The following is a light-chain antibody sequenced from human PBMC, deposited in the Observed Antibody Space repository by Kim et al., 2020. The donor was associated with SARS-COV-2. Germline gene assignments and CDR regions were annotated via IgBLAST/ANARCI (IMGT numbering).Light chain of an antibody. CDR3: QSYDSSLSGHYV. Sequence: QPVLTQPPSVSGAPGQRVTISCTGSSSNIGAGYDVHWYQQLPGTAPKLLIYGNSNRPSGVPDRFSGSKSGTSASLAITGLQAEDEADYYCQSYDSSLSGHYVFGTGTRSPS. CDR2: GNS. V-gene: IGLV1-40*01. CDR1: SSNIGAGYD. J-gene: IGLJ1*01.